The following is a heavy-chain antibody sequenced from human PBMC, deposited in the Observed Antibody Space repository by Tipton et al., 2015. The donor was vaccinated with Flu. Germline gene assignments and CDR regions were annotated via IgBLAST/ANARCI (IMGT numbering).Heavy chain of an antibody. Sequence: TLSLTCTVSGGSISSHYWSWIRQPPGKGLEWIGYIYYSGSISYNPSHKSRVTISVDTSKNQFSLRLSSVTAADTAVYYCAREWGDAFDIWGQGTMVTVSS. V-gene: IGHV4-59*11. D-gene: IGHD3-16*01. J-gene: IGHJ3*02. CDR3: AREWGDAFDI. CDR1: GGSISSHY. CDR2: IYYSGSI.